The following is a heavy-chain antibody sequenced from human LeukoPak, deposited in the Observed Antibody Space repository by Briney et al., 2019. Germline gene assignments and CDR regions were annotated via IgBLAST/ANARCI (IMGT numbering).Heavy chain of an antibody. J-gene: IGHJ3*02. CDR2: IYYSGST. CDR1: GGSISSGDYY. Sequence: SETLSLTCTVSGGSISSGDYYWSWIRQPPGKGLEWIGYIYYSGSTYYNPSLKSRVTTSVDTSKNQFSLKLSSVTAADTAVYYCARGAMDAFDIWGQGTMVTVSS. V-gene: IGHV4-30-4*08. CDR3: ARGAMDAFDI.